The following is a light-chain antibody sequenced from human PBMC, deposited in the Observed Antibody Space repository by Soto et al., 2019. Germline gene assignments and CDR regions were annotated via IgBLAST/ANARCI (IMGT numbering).Light chain of an antibody. CDR3: QQNDKWPRT. Sequence: EIVMTQSPATLSVSPGERATLSCRASQSVSSNLAWYQQKPGQVPRLLIYGASTRATGIPARFSGSGSRTEFTLTISSLQSEDFAVYYCQQNDKWPRTFGQGTKVDIK. CDR1: QSVSSN. CDR2: GAS. V-gene: IGKV3-15*01. J-gene: IGKJ1*01.